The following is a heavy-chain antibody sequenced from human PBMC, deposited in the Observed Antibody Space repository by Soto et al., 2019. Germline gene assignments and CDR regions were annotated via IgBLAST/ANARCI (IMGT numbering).Heavy chain of an antibody. J-gene: IGHJ6*03. CDR3: ARGYYDFWSGYLRHYYYYMDV. Sequence: PSETLSLTCTVSGGSISSYYWSWIRQPPGKGLEWIGYIYYSGSTNYNPSLKSRVTISVDTSKNQFSLKLSSVTAADTAVYYCARGYYDFWSGYLRHYYYYMDVWGKGTTVTVSS. CDR2: IYYSGST. CDR1: GGSISSYY. D-gene: IGHD3-3*01. V-gene: IGHV4-59*01.